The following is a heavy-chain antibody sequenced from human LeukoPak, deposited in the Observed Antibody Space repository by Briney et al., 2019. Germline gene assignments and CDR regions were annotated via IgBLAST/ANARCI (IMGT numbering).Heavy chain of an antibody. D-gene: IGHD6-19*01. CDR2: INHSGST. CDR3: ARGKWDGYPSSGWYKGIDY. CDR1: GGSISSSSYY. V-gene: IGHV4-39*07. Sequence: PSETLSLTCTVSGGSISSSSYYWGWIRQPPGKGLEWIGEINHSGSTNYNPSLKSRVTISVDTSKNQFSLKLSSVTAADTAVYYCARGKWDGYPSSGWYKGIDYWGQGTLVTVSS. J-gene: IGHJ4*02.